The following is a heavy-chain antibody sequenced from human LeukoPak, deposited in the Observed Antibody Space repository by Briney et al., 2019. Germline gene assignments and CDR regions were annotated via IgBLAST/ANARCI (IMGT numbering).Heavy chain of an antibody. V-gene: IGHV3-33*03. CDR3: AKDTGRGFYCMDV. CDR1: RFIFSSYG. Sequence: GGSLRLSCAESRFIFSSYGMHWVREAPGKGLEWVALAWYDGSDKRYADSVKGRFTISRDECKNKLFLEMNRLRAEDKAVYYCAKDTGRGFYCMDVWGKGTTVTVCS. D-gene: IGHD3-10*01. CDR2: AWYDGSDK. J-gene: IGHJ6*03.